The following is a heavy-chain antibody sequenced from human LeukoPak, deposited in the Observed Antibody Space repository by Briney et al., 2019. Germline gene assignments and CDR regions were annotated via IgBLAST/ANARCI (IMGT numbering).Heavy chain of an antibody. CDR3: ARGFGGVTAGYY. D-gene: IGHD3-16*01. CDR2: IYSGGST. J-gene: IGHJ4*02. V-gene: IGHV3-53*01. Sequence: GGSLRLSCAASGFAVSSIYMSWVRQAPGKGLEWVSVIYSGGSTYYADSVKGRFTISRDNSKNTLYLQMNSLRADDTAVYYCARGFGGVTAGYYWGRGTLVTVSS. CDR1: GFAVSSIY.